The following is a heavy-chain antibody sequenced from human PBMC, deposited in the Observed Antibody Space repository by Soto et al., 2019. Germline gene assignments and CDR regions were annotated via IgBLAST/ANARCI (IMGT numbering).Heavy chain of an antibody. Sequence: EVQLVESGGGLVKPGGSLRLSCISSGFTFRTYTMNWVRQAPGKGLEWVSGIRGFSPYTFYAESVKGRFTISRDNAKTTLDLQMNSLRAEDTAVYYCARDRGYDAHDYYYDAMDFWGQGTTVTVSS. CDR1: GFTFRTYT. J-gene: IGHJ6*02. D-gene: IGHD3-10*01. CDR2: IRGFSPYT. V-gene: IGHV3-21*01. CDR3: ARDRGYDAHDYYYDAMDF.